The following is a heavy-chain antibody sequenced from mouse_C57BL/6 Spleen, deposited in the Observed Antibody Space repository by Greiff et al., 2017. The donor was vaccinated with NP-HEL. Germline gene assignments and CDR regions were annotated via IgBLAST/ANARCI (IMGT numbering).Heavy chain of an antibody. V-gene: IGHV3-6*01. D-gene: IGHD2-2*01. J-gene: IGHJ2*01. CDR1: GYSITSGYY. CDR2: ISYDGSN. Sequence: EVKLLESGPGLVKPSQSLSLTCSVTGYSITSGYYWNWIRQFPGNKLEWMGYISYDGSNNYNPSLKNRISITRDTSKNQFFLKLNSVTTEDTATYYCARDGYDGDFDYWGQGTTLTVSS. CDR3: ARDGYDGDFDY.